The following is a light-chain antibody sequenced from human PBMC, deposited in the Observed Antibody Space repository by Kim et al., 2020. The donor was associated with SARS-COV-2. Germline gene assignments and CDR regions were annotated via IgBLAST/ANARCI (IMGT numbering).Light chain of an antibody. CDR1: SSNIGAGYG. J-gene: IGLJ2*01. Sequence: QRVTISCTGRSSNIGAGYGVHWYQQLPGTAPKLLIYGNSNRPSGVPDRFSGSKSGTSASLAITGLQAEDEADYYCQSYDSSLSVVVFGGGTQLTVL. CDR2: GNS. CDR3: QSYDSSLSVVV. V-gene: IGLV1-40*01.